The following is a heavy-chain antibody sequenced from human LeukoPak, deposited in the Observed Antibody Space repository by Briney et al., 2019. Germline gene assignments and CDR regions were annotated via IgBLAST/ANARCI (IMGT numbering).Heavy chain of an antibody. CDR3: ARESSGWRPHPVDY. J-gene: IGHJ4*02. D-gene: IGHD6-19*01. Sequence: ASVKVSCKASGYTFTGYYMHWVRQAPGQGLEWMGWINPNSGGTNYAQKFQGRVTMTRDTSISTAYMELSRLRSDDTAVYYCARESSGWRPHPVDYWGQGTLVTVSS. CDR2: INPNSGGT. CDR1: GYTFTGYY. V-gene: IGHV1-2*02.